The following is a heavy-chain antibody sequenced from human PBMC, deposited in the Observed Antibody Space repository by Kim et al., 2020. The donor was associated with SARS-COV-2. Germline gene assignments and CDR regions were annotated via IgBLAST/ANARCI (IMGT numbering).Heavy chain of an antibody. J-gene: IGHJ6*02. CDR3: ARGPPYSGSYWWGTDYYYGMDV. CDR2: ISSSGSTI. V-gene: IGHV3-48*03. Sequence: GGSLRLSCAASGFTFSSYEMNWVRQAPGKGLEWVSYISSSGSTIYYADSVKGRFTIPRDNAKNSLYLQMNSLRAEDTAVYYCARGPPYSGSYWWGTDYYYGMDVWGQGATVTVSS. D-gene: IGHD1-26*01. CDR1: GFTFSSYE.